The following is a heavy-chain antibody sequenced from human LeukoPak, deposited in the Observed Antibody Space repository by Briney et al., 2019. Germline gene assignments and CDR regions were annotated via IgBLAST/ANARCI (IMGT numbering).Heavy chain of an antibody. CDR2: ISSSGNTI. V-gene: IGHV3-11*01. Sequence: GGSLRLSCAASGFTFSDYYMTWIRQAPGKGLEWISYISSSGNTIYYADSVKGRFTISRDNAKNSLFLQMNSLRAEDTAVYYCARGRWIAVPFDYWGQGTLVTVSS. CDR1: GFTFSDYY. D-gene: IGHD6-19*01. J-gene: IGHJ4*02. CDR3: ARGRWIAVPFDY.